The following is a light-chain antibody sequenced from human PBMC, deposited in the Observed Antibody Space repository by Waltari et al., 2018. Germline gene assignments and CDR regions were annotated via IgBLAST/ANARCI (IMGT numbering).Light chain of an antibody. J-gene: IGLJ3*02. V-gene: IGLV1-44*01. CDR2: TNN. CDR3: AAWDDSLNGWV. CDR1: NSNIGSNS. Sequence: QSVLTQPPSASVTPGQRVTISFSGRNSNIGSNSVNWYQQLPGTAPNLLIYTNNRRPSGVPDRFSGSKSGTSATLAIGGLRSADEADYYCAAWDDSLNGWVFGGGTKLTVL.